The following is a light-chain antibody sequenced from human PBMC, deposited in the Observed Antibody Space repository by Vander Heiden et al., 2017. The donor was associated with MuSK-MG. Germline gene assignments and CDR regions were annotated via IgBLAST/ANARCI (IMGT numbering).Light chain of an antibody. Sequence: DIQITQSPSSLSASIGDRVTIACRASQSISTVLSWYQQKTGKAPKVMMNTSARLQSGIPSRFSGSGSGAEFTFSISGLQPEEFATYYCEQRYNSAYTFGQGTKVEIK. CDR3: EQRYNSAYT. CDR1: QSISTV. V-gene: IGKV1-39*01. CDR2: TSA. J-gene: IGKJ2*01.